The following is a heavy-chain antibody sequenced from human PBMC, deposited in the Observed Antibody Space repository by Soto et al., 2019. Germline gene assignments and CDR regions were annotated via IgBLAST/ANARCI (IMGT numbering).Heavy chain of an antibody. CDR2: ISWNSGSR. J-gene: IGHJ6*02. CDR3: ASGGSNYYYYGIDV. CDR1: GFTFNNYA. Sequence: GGSLRLSCAASGFTFNNYAMHWVRQAPGKGLEWVSGISWNSGSRGYADSVKGRCTISRDNAKKSLYLQMNSLRAEDTALYYCASGGSNYYYYGIDVWGQGTTVTVSS. V-gene: IGHV3-9*01. D-gene: IGHD3-10*01.